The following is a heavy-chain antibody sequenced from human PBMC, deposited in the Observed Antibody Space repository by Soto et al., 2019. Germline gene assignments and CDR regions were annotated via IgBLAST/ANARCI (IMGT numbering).Heavy chain of an antibody. CDR1: GFTFSSYG. CDR3: ANGNYDSSGYYRSWPVTEFDY. V-gene: IGHV3-30*18. D-gene: IGHD3-22*01. J-gene: IGHJ4*02. Sequence: QVQLVESGGGVVQPGRSLRLSCAASGFTFSSYGMHWVRQAPGKGLEWVAVISYDGSNKYYADSVKGRFTISRDNSKNTLYLQMNSLRAEDTAVYYCANGNYDSSGYYRSWPVTEFDYWGQGTLVTVSS. CDR2: ISYDGSNK.